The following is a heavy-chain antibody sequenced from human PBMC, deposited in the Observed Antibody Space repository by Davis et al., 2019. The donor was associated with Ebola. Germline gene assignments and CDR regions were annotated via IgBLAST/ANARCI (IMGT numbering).Heavy chain of an antibody. D-gene: IGHD3-3*01. J-gene: IGHJ4*02. CDR2: IYPGDSDT. CDR3: ARFLEWKADY. Sequence: GESLKISCKTSGYTFTSYWIGWVRQMPGKGLEWMGIIYPGDSDTRYSPSFQGQVTISADKSITTAYLQWSSLKASDTAMYYCARFLEWKADYWGQGTLVTVSS. CDR1: GYTFTSYW. V-gene: IGHV5-51*01.